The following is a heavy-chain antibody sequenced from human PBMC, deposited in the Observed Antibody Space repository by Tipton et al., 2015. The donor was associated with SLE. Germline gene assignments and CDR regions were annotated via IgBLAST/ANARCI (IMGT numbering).Heavy chain of an antibody. Sequence: TLSLTCTVSGGSISSGGYYWSWIRQHPGKGLEWIGYIYYSGSTYYNPSLKSRVTISVDTSKNQFSLKLSSVTAADTAVYYCAREDDKSDAFDIWGQGTMVTVSS. CDR2: IYYSGST. V-gene: IGHV4-31*03. J-gene: IGHJ3*02. D-gene: IGHD3-22*01. CDR3: AREDDKSDAFDI. CDR1: GGSISSGGYY.